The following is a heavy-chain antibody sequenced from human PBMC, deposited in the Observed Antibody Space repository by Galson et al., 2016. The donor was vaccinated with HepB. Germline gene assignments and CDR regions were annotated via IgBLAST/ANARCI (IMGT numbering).Heavy chain of an antibody. J-gene: IGHJ3*02. CDR1: GYSFTTYG. CDR3: AFSLVDVPEAIRPIGAFDI. Sequence: SVKVSCKASGYSFTTYGINWVRQATGQGLEWMGWMDPNSGHTVYAQKFQGRVSMTRNTSIRTVYMELSSLSSEDTAVYYCAFSLVDVPEAIRPIGAFDIWGQGTMVTVSS. CDR2: MDPNSGHT. V-gene: IGHV1-8*01. D-gene: IGHD2-2*01.